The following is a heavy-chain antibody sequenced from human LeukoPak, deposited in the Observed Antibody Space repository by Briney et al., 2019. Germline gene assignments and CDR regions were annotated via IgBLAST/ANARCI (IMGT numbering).Heavy chain of an antibody. J-gene: IGHJ4*02. V-gene: IGHV3-30-3*01. D-gene: IGHD3-22*01. Sequence: GGSLRLSCAASGFTFSSYAMHWVRQAPGKGLEWVAVTSYDGSNKYYADSVKGRFTISRDNSKNTLYLQMNSLKTEDTAVYYCTTEDYYDSSGYYWYWGQGTLVTVSS. CDR1: GFTFSSYA. CDR2: TSYDGSNK. CDR3: TTEDYYDSSGYYWY.